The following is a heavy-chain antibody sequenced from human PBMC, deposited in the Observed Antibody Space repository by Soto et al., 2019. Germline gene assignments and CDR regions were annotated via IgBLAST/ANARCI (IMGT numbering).Heavy chain of an antibody. D-gene: IGHD1-1*01. Sequence: QLQLQESGPGLVKPSETLSLTCTVSGGSISSSSYYWGWIRQPPGKGLGWIGSIYYSGSTYYNPSLKSRVTLPVDTSTNQVSLSVSALTAADTAVYYCPGTSQCGQAPFEYCGQGTLVTVSS. CDR1: GGSISSSSYY. CDR3: PGTSQCGQAPFEY. J-gene: IGHJ4*02. V-gene: IGHV4-39*01. CDR2: IYYSGST.